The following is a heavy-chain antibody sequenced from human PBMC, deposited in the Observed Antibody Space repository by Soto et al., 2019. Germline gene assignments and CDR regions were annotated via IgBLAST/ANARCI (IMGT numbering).Heavy chain of an antibody. D-gene: IGHD2-21*01. Sequence: PGESLKISCKGSGYSFTSYWISWVRQMPGKGLEWMGRIDPSDSYTNYSPSFQGHVTISADKSISTAYLQWSSLKASDTAMYYCARPRKQYCGGECYPSGEAFDIWGQGTMVTVSS. J-gene: IGHJ3*02. CDR1: GYSFTSYW. V-gene: IGHV5-10-1*01. CDR3: ARPRKQYCGGECYPSGEAFDI. CDR2: IDPSDSYT.